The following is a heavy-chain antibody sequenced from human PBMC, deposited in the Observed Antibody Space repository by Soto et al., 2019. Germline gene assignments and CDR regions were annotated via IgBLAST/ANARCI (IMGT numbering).Heavy chain of an antibody. CDR3: ARASCRGGSCYSHYYYGMDV. D-gene: IGHD2-15*01. V-gene: IGHV5-10-1*01. Sequence: PGESLKISCKGSGYSFASYWISWVRQMPGKGLEWMGRTDPTDSYTNYSPSFQGHVTISVDKSANTAYLQWSSLKASDTAIYYCARASCRGGSCYSHYYYGMDVWGQGTTVTVSS. CDR2: TDPTDSYT. J-gene: IGHJ6*02. CDR1: GYSFASYW.